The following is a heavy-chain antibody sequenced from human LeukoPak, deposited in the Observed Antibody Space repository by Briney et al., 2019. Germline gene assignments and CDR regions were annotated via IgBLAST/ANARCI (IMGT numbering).Heavy chain of an antibody. D-gene: IGHD2-2*01. V-gene: IGHV1-69*01. CDR3: ARSSTSCYLQSLFCYYYMDV. J-gene: IGHJ6*03. CDR1: GGTFSSYA. CDR2: IIPIFGTA. Sequence: VASVKVSCKASGGTFSSYAISWVRQAPGQGLEWMGGIIPIFGTANYAQKFQGRVTITADESTSTAYMELSSLRSEDTAVYYCARSSTSCYLQSLFCYYYMDVWGKGTTVTVSS.